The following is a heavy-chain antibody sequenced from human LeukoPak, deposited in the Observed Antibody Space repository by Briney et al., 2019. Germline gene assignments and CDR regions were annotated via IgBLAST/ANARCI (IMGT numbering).Heavy chain of an antibody. V-gene: IGHV4-34*01. CDR3: ASHSHALVFDY. D-gene: IGHD3-16*02. CDR1: GGSFSGYY. J-gene: IGHJ4*02. CDR2: INHSGST. Sequence: PSETLSLTCAVYGGSFSGYYWSWIRQPPGKGLEWIGEINHSGSTNYNPSLKSRVTISVDTSKNQFSLKLSSVTAADTAVYYYASHSHALVFDYWGQGTLVTVSS.